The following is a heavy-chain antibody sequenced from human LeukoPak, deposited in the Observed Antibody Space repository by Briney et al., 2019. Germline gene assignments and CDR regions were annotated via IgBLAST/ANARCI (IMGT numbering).Heavy chain of an antibody. V-gene: IGHV3-7*03. J-gene: IGHJ4*02. D-gene: IGHD6-25*01. CDR3: AREAAY. CDR2: IKGDGSEK. CDR1: GGSISSSNW. Sequence: PSGTLSLTCAVSGGSISSSNWWSWVRQPPGKGLEWLANIKGDGSEKNYVASMKGRFTISRDNVNNSLYLQLNNLRVEDTAMYYCAREAAYWGQGTRVTVSS.